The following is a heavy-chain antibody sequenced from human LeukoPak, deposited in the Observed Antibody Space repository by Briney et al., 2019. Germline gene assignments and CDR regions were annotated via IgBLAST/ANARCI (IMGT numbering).Heavy chain of an antibody. J-gene: IGHJ6*02. CDR3: ARDITVTTLRVNYYYYYGMDV. V-gene: IGHV4-34*01. Sequence: PSETLSLTCAVYGGSFSGHYWSWIRQPPGKGLEWIGEINHSGSTNYNPSLKSRVTISVDTSKNQFSLKLSSVTAADTAVYYCARDITVTTLRVNYYYYYGMDVWGQGTTVTVSS. CDR1: GGSFSGHY. D-gene: IGHD4-17*01. CDR2: INHSGST.